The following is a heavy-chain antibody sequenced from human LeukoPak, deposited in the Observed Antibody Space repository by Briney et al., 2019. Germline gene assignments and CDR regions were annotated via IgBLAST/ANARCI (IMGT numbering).Heavy chain of an antibody. CDR3: ARDGKLPADY. J-gene: IGHJ4*02. CDR2: IWYDGSNK. V-gene: IGHV3-33*01. CDR1: GFTFSSYG. Sequence: SGRSLRLSCAASGFTFSSYGMHWVRQAPGKGLEWVAVIWYDGSNKYYADSVKGRFTISRDNSKNTLYLQMNSLRAEDTAVYYCARDGKLPADYWGQGTLVTVSS. D-gene: IGHD1-26*01.